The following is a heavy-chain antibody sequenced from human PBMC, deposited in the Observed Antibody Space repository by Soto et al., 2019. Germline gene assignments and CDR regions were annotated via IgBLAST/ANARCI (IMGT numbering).Heavy chain of an antibody. CDR2: LNPDTAST. J-gene: IGHJ4*02. D-gene: IGHD3-10*01. CDR1: GYSFANYT. Sequence: ASVKVSCKASGYSFANYTIHWVRQAPGQGLEWMGWLNPDTASTKFSPKFQGRVIITRDKSANTAFLQLTSLTSEDTALYYCARGGGYYGSGAYYRGYFDHWGLGTLVTVSS. CDR3: ARGGGYYGSGAYYRGYFDH. V-gene: IGHV1-3*01.